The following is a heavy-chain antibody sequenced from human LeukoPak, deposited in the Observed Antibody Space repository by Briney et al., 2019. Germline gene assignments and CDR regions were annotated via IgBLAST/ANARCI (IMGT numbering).Heavy chain of an antibody. Sequence: SETLSLTCTVSGVSVISSYWRWVRQPPGKGLEYIGFIHHSGDTKYNPSLKSRVTMSVDTSKSQFSLRLSSVTAADSAVYYCARHNGVSYLDYWAQGTLVTVSS. J-gene: IGHJ4*02. CDR1: GVSVISSY. V-gene: IGHV4-59*02. D-gene: IGHD2-8*01. CDR2: IHHSGDT. CDR3: ARHNGVSYLDY.